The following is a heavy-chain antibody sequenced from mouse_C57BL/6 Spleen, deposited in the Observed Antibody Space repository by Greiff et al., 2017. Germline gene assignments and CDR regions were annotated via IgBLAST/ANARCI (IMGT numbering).Heavy chain of an antibody. CDR2: IYPRSGNT. CDR3: ARGEAVADYYAMDY. Sequence: QVQLQQSGAELARPGASVKLSCKASGYTFTSYGISWVKQRTGQGLEWIGEIYPRSGNTYYNEKFKGKATLTADKSSSTAYMELRSLTSEDSAVYFCARGEAVADYYAMDYWGQGTSVTVSS. J-gene: IGHJ4*01. CDR1: GYTFTSYG. V-gene: IGHV1-81*01. D-gene: IGHD1-3*01.